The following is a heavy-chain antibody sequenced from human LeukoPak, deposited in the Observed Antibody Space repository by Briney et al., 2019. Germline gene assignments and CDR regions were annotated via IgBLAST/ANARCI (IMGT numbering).Heavy chain of an antibody. CDR3: ARLDASGLDY. CDR2: ISGSGRTI. V-gene: IGHV3-48*03. J-gene: IGHJ4*02. CDR1: GFTFSSYE. D-gene: IGHD6-19*01. Sequence: GGSLKLSCAASGFTFSSYEMNWVRQAPGKGLEWVSYISGSGRTIYYANSVKGRFTISRDNAKNSLYLQMNSLRADDTAVYYCARLDASGLDYWGQGTLVTVSS.